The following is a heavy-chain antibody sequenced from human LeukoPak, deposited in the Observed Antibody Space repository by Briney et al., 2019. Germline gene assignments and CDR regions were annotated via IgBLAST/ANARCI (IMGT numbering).Heavy chain of an antibody. V-gene: IGHV3-23*01. J-gene: IGHJ4*02. D-gene: IGHD3-10*01. CDR1: GLIFSSYD. CDR3: ATGSYYKRDDYFDY. CDR2: ISGNGGST. Sequence: GGSLRLSCAASGLIFSSYDMSWVRQAPGKGLEWVSGISGNGGSTYYADSVKGRFTISRDNSKNTLYLQMNSLRAEDTAVYYCATGSYYKRDDYFDYWGQGTLVTVSS.